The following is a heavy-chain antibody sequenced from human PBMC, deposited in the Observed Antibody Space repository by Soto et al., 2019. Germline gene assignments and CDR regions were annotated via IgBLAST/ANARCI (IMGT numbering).Heavy chain of an antibody. J-gene: IGHJ6*02. CDR2: IYYSGST. D-gene: IGHD4-17*01. V-gene: IGHV4-31*03. Sequence: QVQLQESGPGLVKPSQTLSLTCTVSGGSISSGDHYWSWIRQHPGKGLEWIGYIYYSGSTYYNPSLKSRVTISVDTSKNQFSLKLTSVTAADTAVYYCARWAWDYGGQLGGMDVWGQGTTVTVSS. CDR1: GGSISSGDHY. CDR3: ARWAWDYGGQLGGMDV.